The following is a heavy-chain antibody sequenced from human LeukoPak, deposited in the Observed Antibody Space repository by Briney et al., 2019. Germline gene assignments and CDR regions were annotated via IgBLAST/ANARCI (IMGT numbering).Heavy chain of an antibody. V-gene: IGHV4-59*08. CDR2: IYYSGST. Sequence: SETLSLTCTVSGGSISSYYWSWIRQPPGKGLEWIGYIYYSGSTNYNPSLKSRVTISVDTSKNQFSLKLSSVTAADTAVYYCARGLRWFDPWGQGTLVTVSS. CDR1: GGSISSYY. J-gene: IGHJ5*02. D-gene: IGHD5-18*01. CDR3: ARGLRWFDP.